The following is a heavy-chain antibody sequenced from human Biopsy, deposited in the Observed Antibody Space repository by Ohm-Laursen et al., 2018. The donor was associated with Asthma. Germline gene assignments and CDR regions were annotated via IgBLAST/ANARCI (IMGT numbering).Heavy chain of an antibody. Sequence: GTLSLTCGVYPGSFSGFFWTWIRQSPGKGLEWIGETNERGVTNNNPSLKSRVIISIDTYWNRVSLKLTSVTAADTAVYYCARGPELDVWGQGTTVTVSS. V-gene: IGHV4-34*01. J-gene: IGHJ6*02. CDR3: ARGPELDV. CDR1: PGSFSGFF. CDR2: TNERGVT.